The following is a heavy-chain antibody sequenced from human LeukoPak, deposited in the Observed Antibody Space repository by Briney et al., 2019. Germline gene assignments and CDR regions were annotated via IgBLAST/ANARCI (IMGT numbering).Heavy chain of an antibody. V-gene: IGHV3-43*01. J-gene: IGHJ4*02. CDR2: ISWDGGST. D-gene: IGHD3-3*01. Sequence: GGSLRLSCAASGFTFDDYTMHWVRQAPGKGLEWVSLISWDGGSTYYADSVKGRFTISRDNSKNSLYLQMNSLRAEDTAMYYCASDFWSGYYTPMGVNYWGQGTLVTVSS. CDR1: GFTFDDYT. CDR3: ASDFWSGYYTPMGVNY.